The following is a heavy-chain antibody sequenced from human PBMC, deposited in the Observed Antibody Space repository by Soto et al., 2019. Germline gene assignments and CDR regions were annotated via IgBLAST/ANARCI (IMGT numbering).Heavy chain of an antibody. J-gene: IGHJ4*02. CDR2: ISYDGSNK. CDR1: GFTFSSYG. V-gene: IGHV3-30*18. D-gene: IGHD3-3*01. Sequence: QVQLVESGGGVVQPGRSLRLSCAASGFTFSSYGMHWVRQAPGKGLEWVAVISYDGSNKYYADSVKGRFTISRDNSKNTLYLQMNSLRAEDTAVYYCAKATRFLEWLFEEGGQGTLVTVSS. CDR3: AKATRFLEWLFEE.